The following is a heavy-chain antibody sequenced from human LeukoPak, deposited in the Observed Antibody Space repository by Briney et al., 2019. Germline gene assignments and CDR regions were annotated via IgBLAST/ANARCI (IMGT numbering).Heavy chain of an antibody. CDR1: GFSFSTYG. D-gene: IGHD4-23*01. V-gene: IGHV3-48*04. CDR3: AGDTVVADY. Sequence: GGSLRLSCVASGFSFSTYGMHWVRQAPGKGLEWVSFISSSSNTIYYADSVKGRFTISRDNAKNSLYLQMNSLRAEDTAVYYCAGDTVVADYWGQGTLVTVSS. CDR2: ISSSSNTI. J-gene: IGHJ4*02.